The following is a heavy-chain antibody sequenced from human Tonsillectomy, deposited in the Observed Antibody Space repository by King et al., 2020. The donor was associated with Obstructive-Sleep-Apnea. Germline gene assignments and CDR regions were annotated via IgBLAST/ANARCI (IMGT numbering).Heavy chain of an antibody. CDR3: ARGLSATVTPIPFDF. CDR2: ISTYNCNT. D-gene: IGHD4-17*01. J-gene: IGHJ4*02. V-gene: IGHV1-18*04. Sequence: QLVQSGAEVKKPGASVKVSCKASGYTFTSFGISWVRQAPGQGLEWIGWISTYNCNTNYAQKFQGRVTMTTDTSTTTGYMGLRSLRSDDTAIYYCARGLSATVTPIPFDFWGQGTLVSVSS. CDR1: GYTFTSFG.